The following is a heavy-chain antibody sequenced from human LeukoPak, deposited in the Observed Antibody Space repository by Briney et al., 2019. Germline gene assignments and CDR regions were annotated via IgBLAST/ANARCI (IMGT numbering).Heavy chain of an antibody. CDR3: AKEYYDILTGYYPLDY. D-gene: IGHD3-9*01. V-gene: IGHV3-30*18. J-gene: IGHJ4*02. CDR2: ISYDGSNK. CDR1: GFTFSSYG. Sequence: GRSLRLSCAASGFTFSSYGMHWVRQAPGKGLEWVAVISYDGSNKYYADSVKGRFTISRDNSKNTLYLQMNSLRAEDTAVYYCAKEYYDILTGYYPLDYWGQGTLVTVSS.